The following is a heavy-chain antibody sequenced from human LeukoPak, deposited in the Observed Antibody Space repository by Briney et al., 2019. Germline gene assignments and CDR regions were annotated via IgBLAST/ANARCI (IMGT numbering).Heavy chain of an antibody. D-gene: IGHD1-1*01. V-gene: IGHV1-46*01. J-gene: IGHJ6*04. CDR1: GYTFTSYY. CDR3: AGAGTTDKLGHYGMDV. CDR2: INPSGGST. Sequence: ASVKVSCKASGYTFTSYYMHWVRQAPGQGLEWMGIINPSGGSTSYAQKFQGRVTMTRDTSTSTVYMELSSLRSEDTAVYYCAGAGTTDKLGHYGMDVWGKGTTVTVSS.